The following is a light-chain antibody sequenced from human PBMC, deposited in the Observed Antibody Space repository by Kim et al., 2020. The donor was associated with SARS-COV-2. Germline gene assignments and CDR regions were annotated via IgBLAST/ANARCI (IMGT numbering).Light chain of an antibody. CDR3: QQYNNWPPLT. Sequence: STGERATLSGRPSQSVSSNLAWYQQKPGQAPRLLIYGASTRATGIPARFSGSGSGTEFTLTISSLQSEDFAVYYCQQYNNWPPLTFGGGTKVDIK. CDR1: QSVSSN. CDR2: GAS. J-gene: IGKJ4*01. V-gene: IGKV3D-15*01.